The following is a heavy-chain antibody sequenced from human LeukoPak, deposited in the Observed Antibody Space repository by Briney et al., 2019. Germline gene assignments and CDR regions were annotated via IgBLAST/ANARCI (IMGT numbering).Heavy chain of an antibody. D-gene: IGHD2-2*01. CDR3: ARGDIVVVPAAMFEP. CDR1: GYTFTSYY. V-gene: IGHV1-46*01. Sequence: ASVKVSCKASGYTFTSYYMHWVRQAPGQGLEWMGIINPSGGSTSYAQKFQGRVTMTRDTSTSTVYMELSSLRSEDTAVYYCARGDIVVVPAAMFEPWGQGTLVTVSS. CDR2: INPSGGST. J-gene: IGHJ5*02.